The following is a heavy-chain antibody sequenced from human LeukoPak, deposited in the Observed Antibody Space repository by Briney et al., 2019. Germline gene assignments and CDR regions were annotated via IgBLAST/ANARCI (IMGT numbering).Heavy chain of an antibody. CDR3: AREEEGGSFDY. V-gene: IGHV1-46*01. J-gene: IGHJ4*02. D-gene: IGHD3-16*01. Sequence: ASVKVSCKASGYTFTSYYMHWVRQAPGQGLEWMGIIKPGGGSTDYAQKFQGRFTMTRDTSTSTVYMEPSSVTSEDTAVYYCAREEEGGSFDYWGQGTLVTVSS. CDR2: IKPGGGST. CDR1: GYTFTSYY.